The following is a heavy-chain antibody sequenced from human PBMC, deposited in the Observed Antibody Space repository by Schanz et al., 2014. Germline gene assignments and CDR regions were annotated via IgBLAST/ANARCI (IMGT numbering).Heavy chain of an antibody. D-gene: IGHD3-10*01. J-gene: IGHJ4*02. CDR2: ISGSGGST. Sequence: VQLVESGGGLVKPGGSLRLSCAASGFTFSSYAMSWVRQAPGKGLEWVSAISGSGGSTNYADSVKGRFTISRDNAKSSLYLQMNSLRVEDTAVYYCARGGFGEVSYFDYWGQGTLVTVSS. V-gene: IGHV3-23*04. CDR1: GFTFSSYA. CDR3: ARGGFGEVSYFDY.